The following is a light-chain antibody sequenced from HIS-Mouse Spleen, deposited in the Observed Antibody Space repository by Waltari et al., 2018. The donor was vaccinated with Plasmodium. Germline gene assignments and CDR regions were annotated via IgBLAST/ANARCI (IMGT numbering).Light chain of an antibody. CDR2: QDS. Sequence: SYELTQPPSVSVSPGQTASITCPGAKLGDKYACWYQQKPDQSPVLVIYQDSKRPSGIPERFSGSNSGNTATLTISGTQAMDEADYYCQAWDSSTDYVFGTGTKVTVL. J-gene: IGLJ1*01. CDR3: QAWDSSTDYV. V-gene: IGLV3-1*01. CDR1: KLGDKY.